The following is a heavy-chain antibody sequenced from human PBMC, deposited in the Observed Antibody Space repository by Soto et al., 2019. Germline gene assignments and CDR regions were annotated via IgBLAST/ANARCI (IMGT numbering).Heavy chain of an antibody. CDR3: ARMASSGSLNWFDP. J-gene: IGHJ5*02. V-gene: IGHV1-8*01. CDR2: MNPGSGNT. D-gene: IGHD3-10*01. CDR1: GYTFTNYE. Sequence: ASVKVSCKASGYTFTNYEINWVRQATGQGLEWMWWMNPGSGNTGYAHKFQGRVTMTRNISISTSYMELSRLGSDDTAIYYCARMASSGSLNWFDPWGQGTLVTVSS.